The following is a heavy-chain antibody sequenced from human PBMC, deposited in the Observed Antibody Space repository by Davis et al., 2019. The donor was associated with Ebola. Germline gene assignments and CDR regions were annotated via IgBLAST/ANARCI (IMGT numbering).Heavy chain of an antibody. CDR1: GGTFSSYA. V-gene: IGHV1-69*04. J-gene: IGHJ4*02. D-gene: IGHD3-16*01. Sequence: AASVKVSCKASGGTFSSYAISWVRQAPGQGLEWMGIINPSGGSTSYAQKFQGRVTITADKSTSTAYMELSSLRSEDTAVYYCARAKEGGVDYWGQGTLVTVSS. CDR3: ARAKEGGVDY. CDR2: INPSGGST.